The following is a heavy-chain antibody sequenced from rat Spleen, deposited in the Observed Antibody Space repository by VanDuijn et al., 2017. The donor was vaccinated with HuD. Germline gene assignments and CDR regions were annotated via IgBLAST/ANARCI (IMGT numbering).Heavy chain of an antibody. CDR3: TRVPDCTWGWYFDF. D-gene: IGHD2-5*01. CDR2: ITNTGGST. V-gene: IGHV5-31*01. CDR1: GFTFNNYW. J-gene: IGHJ1*01. Sequence: EVQLVESGGGLVQPGRSLKLSCVASGFTFNNYWMTWIRQAPGKGLEWVASITNTGGSTYYPDSVKCRFTISRDNAKSTLYLQMNSLRSEDTATYYCTRVPDCTWGWYFDFWGPGTMVTVSS.